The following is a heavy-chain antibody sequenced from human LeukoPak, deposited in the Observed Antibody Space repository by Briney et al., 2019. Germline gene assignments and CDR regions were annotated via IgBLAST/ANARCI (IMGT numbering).Heavy chain of an antibody. J-gene: IGHJ3*02. CDR3: ARAFSDVGDAFDI. CDR2: INPYSGGA. D-gene: IGHD2-15*01. CDR1: RYTFTGYY. V-gene: IGHV1-2*02. Sequence: ASVKVSCKASRYTFTGYYMHWVRQAPGQGLEWMGWINPYSGGADYAQKFQGRVTMTRDTSISTAYMELSRLRSDDTAVYYCARAFSDVGDAFDIWGQGTMVTVSS.